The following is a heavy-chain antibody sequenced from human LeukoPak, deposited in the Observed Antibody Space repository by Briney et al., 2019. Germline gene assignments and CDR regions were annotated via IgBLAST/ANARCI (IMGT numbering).Heavy chain of an antibody. V-gene: IGHV1-8*01. CDR3: ARESRYYDSSRDY. CDR1: GYTFTSYD. J-gene: IGHJ4*02. D-gene: IGHD3-22*01. CDR2: MNPNSGNT. Sequence: ASVKVSCKASGYTFTSYDINWLRQATGQGLEWMGWMNPNSGNTGYAQKFQGRVTMTRNTSISTAYMELSSLRSEDTAVYYCARESRYYDSSRDYWGQGTLVTVSS.